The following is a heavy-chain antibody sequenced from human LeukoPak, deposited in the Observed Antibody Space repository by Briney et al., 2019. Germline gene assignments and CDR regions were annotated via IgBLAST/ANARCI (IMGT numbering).Heavy chain of an antibody. CDR3: ARFSGWHLAYLDY. Sequence: SVKVSCRASGGTFSSYAVSWVRQAPGQGLEWMGGIIPIFGTANYAQKFQGRVTITADESTSTAYMELSSLRSEDTAVYYCARFSGWHLAYLDYWGQGTLVTVSS. V-gene: IGHV1-69*13. CDR1: GGTFSSYA. J-gene: IGHJ4*02. D-gene: IGHD6-19*01. CDR2: IIPIFGTA.